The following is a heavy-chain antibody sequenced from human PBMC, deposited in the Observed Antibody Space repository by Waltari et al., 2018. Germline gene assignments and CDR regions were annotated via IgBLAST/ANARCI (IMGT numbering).Heavy chain of an antibody. CDR1: GFTFSSYA. D-gene: IGHD3-9*01. CDR2: ISYDGSNK. Sequence: QVQLVESGGGVVQPGRSLRLPCAASGFTFSSYAMHWVRQAPGKGLGCVAVISYDGSNKYYADSVKGRFTISRDNSKNTLYLQMNSLRAEDTAVYYCARPDYDILGFDPWGQGTLVTVSS. CDR3: ARPDYDILGFDP. J-gene: IGHJ5*02. V-gene: IGHV3-30*16.